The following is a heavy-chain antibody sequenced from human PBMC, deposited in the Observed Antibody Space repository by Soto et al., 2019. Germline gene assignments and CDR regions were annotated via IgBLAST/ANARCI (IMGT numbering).Heavy chain of an antibody. V-gene: IGHV4-59*08. CDR1: GGSISSYY. CDR2: IYYSGST. CDR3: ASRWGRSFDY. J-gene: IGHJ4*02. Sequence: QVQLQESGPGLVKPSETLSLTCTVSGGSISSYYWSWIRQPPGKGLEWIGYIYYSGSTNYNPPLNTPVPISVDTSKNQFSLKLSSVTAADTAVYYCASRWGRSFDYWGQGTLVTVSS. D-gene: IGHD2-15*01.